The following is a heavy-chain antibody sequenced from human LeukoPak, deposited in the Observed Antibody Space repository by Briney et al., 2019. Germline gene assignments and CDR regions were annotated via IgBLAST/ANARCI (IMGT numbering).Heavy chain of an antibody. CDR2: IYYSGST. J-gene: IGHJ5*02. CDR3: ARREGYPQTLAFDP. D-gene: IGHD5-18*01. Sequence: SETLSLTCTVSGGSISSSSYYWGWIRQPPGKGLEWIGSIYYSGSTYYNPSLKSRVTISVDTSKNQFSLKLSSVTAADTAVYYCARREGYPQTLAFDPWGQGTLVTVFS. CDR1: GGSISSSSYY. V-gene: IGHV4-39*01.